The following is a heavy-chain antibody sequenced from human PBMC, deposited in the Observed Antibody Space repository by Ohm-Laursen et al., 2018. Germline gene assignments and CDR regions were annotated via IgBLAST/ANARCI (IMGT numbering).Heavy chain of an antibody. D-gene: IGHD3-22*01. J-gene: IGHJ4*02. V-gene: IGHV4-59*08. CDR3: ARLGKSSGTDY. CDR2: ISHSGST. CDR1: GGSISGYY. Sequence: PSQTLSLTCTVSGGSISGYYWSWIRQPPGKGLEWIGYISHSGSTNYNSSLKSRVTISLDTSRNQFSLKLSSVTAADTAVYYCARLGKSSGTDYWGQGALVTVSS.